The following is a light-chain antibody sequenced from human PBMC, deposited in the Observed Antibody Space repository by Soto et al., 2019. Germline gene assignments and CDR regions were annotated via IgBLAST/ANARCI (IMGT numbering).Light chain of an antibody. CDR3: QQYDKWPKFT. Sequence: EIVLTQSPGTLSLSPGERATLSCRASQSVSSSYLAWYQQKPGQAPRLLIYGASSRATGFPARFSGSGSGTEFTLTITSLQSEDCAVYYCQQYDKWPKFTFGQGTK. CDR1: QSVSSSY. V-gene: IGKV3-20*01. J-gene: IGKJ2*01. CDR2: GAS.